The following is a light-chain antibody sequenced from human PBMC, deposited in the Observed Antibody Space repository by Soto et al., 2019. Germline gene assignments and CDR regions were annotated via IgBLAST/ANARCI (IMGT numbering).Light chain of an antibody. CDR2: GAS. CDR3: LQYNDWPPKQYS. Sequence: EIVMTQSPATLSVSPGERVTLSCRASQSVSSDLAWYQYKPGQAPRLLIYGASTRATGTPARFSGSGSGTECSLSISTLQSEDFAVYYCLQYNDWPPKQYSCGQGTKLDIK. CDR1: QSVSSD. J-gene: IGKJ2*03. V-gene: IGKV3-15*01.